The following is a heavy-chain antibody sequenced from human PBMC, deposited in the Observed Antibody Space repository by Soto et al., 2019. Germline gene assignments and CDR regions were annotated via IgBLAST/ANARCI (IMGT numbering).Heavy chain of an antibody. CDR2: INPNSGGT. Sequence: QVQLVQSGAEVKKPGASVKVSCKASGYTFTGYYMHWVRQAPGQGLEWMGWINPNSGGTNYAQKLQGWVTMTRDTSISTAYMELSRLRSDDTAVYYCARGAGDRYYYYGMDVWGQGTTVTVSS. J-gene: IGHJ6*02. CDR3: ARGAGDRYYYYGMDV. D-gene: IGHD7-27*01. V-gene: IGHV1-2*04. CDR1: GYTFTGYY.